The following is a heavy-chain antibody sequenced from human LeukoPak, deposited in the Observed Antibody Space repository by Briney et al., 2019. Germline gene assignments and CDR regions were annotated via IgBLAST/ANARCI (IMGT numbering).Heavy chain of an antibody. CDR1: GGSISRFY. CDR2: IYTSAST. D-gene: IGHD1-26*01. J-gene: IGHJ4*02. V-gene: IGHV4-4*07. CDR3: AARVVGATNYFDY. Sequence: PSETLSLTCTVSGGSISRFYWSWIRQPAAKGLEWIGRIYTSASTNYNPSLKSRVTMSVDTSKNQFSLKLSSVTAAGTAVYYCAARVVGATNYFDYWDQGNLVTVSS.